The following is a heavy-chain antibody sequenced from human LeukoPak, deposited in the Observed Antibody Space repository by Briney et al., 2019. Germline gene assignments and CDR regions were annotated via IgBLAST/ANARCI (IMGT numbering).Heavy chain of an antibody. J-gene: IGHJ4*02. Sequence: GGSLRLSCAGSGFKFDDYGMNWVRQAPGKGLEWVANINQGGSDKYYVDSVKGRFTISRDNANNLLYLQMNSLRGEDTAVYYCTRDRSRAEDDWGQGTLVTVSS. CDR1: GFKFDDYG. D-gene: IGHD1-14*01. V-gene: IGHV3-7*01. CDR3: TRDRSRAEDD. CDR2: INQGGSDK.